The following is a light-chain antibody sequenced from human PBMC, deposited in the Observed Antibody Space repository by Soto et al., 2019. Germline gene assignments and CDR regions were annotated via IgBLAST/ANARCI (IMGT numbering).Light chain of an antibody. V-gene: IGLV2-8*01. CDR1: SSDVGGYNY. CDR2: EVN. Sequence: QSALTQPPSASGSPGQSVAISCTGTSSDVGGYNYVSWYQQHPGKAPKLMIYEVNKRPSGVPDRSSGSKSGNSASLTISGLQADDEADYYCCSLTTSHTYVFGSGTKVTVL. CDR3: CSLTTSHTYV. J-gene: IGLJ1*01.